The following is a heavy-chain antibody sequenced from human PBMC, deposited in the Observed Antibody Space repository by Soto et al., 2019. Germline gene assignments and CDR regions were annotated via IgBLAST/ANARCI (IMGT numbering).Heavy chain of an antibody. J-gene: IGHJ4*02. Sequence: LRLSCAASGFTFSSYWMSWVRQAPEKGLEWAANIKQDGSEKYYVDSVKGRFTISRDNAKNSLYLQMNSLRAEDTAVYYCAKYSSSSRVYWGQGTLVTVSS. CDR2: IKQDGSEK. D-gene: IGHD6-6*01. CDR3: AKYSSSSRVY. V-gene: IGHV3-7*05. CDR1: GFTFSSYW.